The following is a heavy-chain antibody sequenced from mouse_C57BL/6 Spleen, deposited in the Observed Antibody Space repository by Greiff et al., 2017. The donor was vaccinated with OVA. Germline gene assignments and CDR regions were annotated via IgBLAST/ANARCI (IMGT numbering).Heavy chain of an antibody. Sequence: QVQLQQSGAELVRPGTSVKMSCKASGYTFTNYWIGWAKQRPGHGLEWIGDIYPGGGYTNYNEKFKGKATLTADKSSSTAYMQLSSLTSEDSAIYYCARNGYVGAPFAYWGQGTLVTVSA. CDR1: GYTFTNYW. V-gene: IGHV1-63*01. J-gene: IGHJ3*01. D-gene: IGHD1-1*01. CDR2: IYPGGGYT. CDR3: ARNGYVGAPFAY.